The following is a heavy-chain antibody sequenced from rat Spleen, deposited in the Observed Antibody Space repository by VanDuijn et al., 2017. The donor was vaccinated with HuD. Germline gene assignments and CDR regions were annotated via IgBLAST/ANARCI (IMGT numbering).Heavy chain of an antibody. J-gene: IGHJ2*01. V-gene: IGHV5-31*01. Sequence: EVQLVESGGGLVQPGRSLKLSCVASGFTFNDYWMTWIRQAPGKGLEWVASISNTGGSTYYPDSVKGRFTISRDNAKSTLYLQMNSLRSEDTAAYYCARTTYDYFDYWGQGVMVTVSS. D-gene: IGHD2-1*01. CDR3: ARTTYDYFDY. CDR1: GFTFNDYW. CDR2: ISNTGGST.